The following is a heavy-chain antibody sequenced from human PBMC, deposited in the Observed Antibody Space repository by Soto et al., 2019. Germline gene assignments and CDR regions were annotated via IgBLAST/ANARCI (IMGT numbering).Heavy chain of an antibody. J-gene: IGHJ4*02. CDR1: GGSFSGYY. D-gene: IGHD3-10*01. CDR3: ARGVYYYGSGRYYGWWFDY. V-gene: IGHV4-34*01. Sequence: PSETLSLTCAVYGGSFSGYYWSWIRQPPGKGLEWIGEINHSGSTNYNPSLKSRVTISVDTSKNQFSLKLSSVTAADTAVYYCARGVYYYGSGRYYGWWFDYWGQGTLVT. CDR2: INHSGST.